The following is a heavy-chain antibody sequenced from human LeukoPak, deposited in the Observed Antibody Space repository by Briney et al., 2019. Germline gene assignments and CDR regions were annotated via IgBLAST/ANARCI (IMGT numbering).Heavy chain of an antibody. V-gene: IGHV4-30-4*01. Sequence: SETLSLTCTVSGGSISSDDYFWTWIRQPPGKGLEWIGYIYYTGSTYYNPSLKSRVSMSLDMSENQFSLRLNSVTAADTAVYYCARGVGYSSILDIWGQGTMVTVSS. CDR2: IYYTGST. J-gene: IGHJ3*02. D-gene: IGHD5-18*01. CDR1: GGSISSDDYF. CDR3: ARGVGYSSILDI.